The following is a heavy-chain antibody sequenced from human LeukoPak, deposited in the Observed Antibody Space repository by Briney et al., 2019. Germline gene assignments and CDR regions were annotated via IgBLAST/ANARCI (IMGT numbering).Heavy chain of an antibody. CDR1: GYTFTGYY. CDR2: INPNSGGT. Sequence: ASVKVSCKASGYTFTGYYMHWVRQAPGQGLGWMGRINPNSGGTNYAQKFQGRVTMTRDTSISTAYMELSRLRSDDTAVYYCARVAAAGTGYYYYMDVWGKGTTVTVSS. D-gene: IGHD6-13*01. V-gene: IGHV1-2*06. J-gene: IGHJ6*03. CDR3: ARVAAAGTGYYYYMDV.